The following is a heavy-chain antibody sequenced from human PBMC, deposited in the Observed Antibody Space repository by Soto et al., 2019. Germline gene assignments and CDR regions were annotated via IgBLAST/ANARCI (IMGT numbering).Heavy chain of an antibody. CDR1: GFTFSDST. D-gene: IGHD2-21*02. V-gene: IGHV3-73*01. Sequence: AASGFTFSDSTMHWVRQASGKGLEWVGRIRNKANSYATAYAASVKGRFTVSRDDSKNTAYLQMNGLKTEDTAVYYCTSSFVVVTAIAASWG. CDR3: TSSFVVVTAIAAS. J-gene: IGHJ5*01. CDR2: IRNKANSYAT.